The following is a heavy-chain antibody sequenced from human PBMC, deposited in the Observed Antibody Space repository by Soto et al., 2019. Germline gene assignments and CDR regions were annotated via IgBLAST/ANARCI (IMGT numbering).Heavy chain of an antibody. V-gene: IGHV3-30*04. J-gene: IGHJ6*02. CDR2: ISYDGSNK. CDR1: GFTFSSYA. CDR3: SRRRRHRRYQSGMGI. Sequence: FMRLSWAVSGFTFSSYARHRVRQDPSKGLEWVAVISYDGSNKYYADSVKGRFTISRDNSKNTLYLQMNSLRAEDTAVFFFSRRRRHRRYQSGMGIWGEGP. D-gene: IGHD2-15*01.